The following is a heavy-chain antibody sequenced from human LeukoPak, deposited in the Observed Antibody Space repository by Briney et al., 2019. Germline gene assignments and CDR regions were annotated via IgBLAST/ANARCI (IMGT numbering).Heavy chain of an antibody. J-gene: IGHJ4*02. V-gene: IGHV5-51*01. CDR3: ARGSMVRGVIHYFDY. CDR1: GYSFTSYW. CDR2: IYPGDSDT. Sequence: PGESLKISCKGSGYSFTSYWIGWVRQMPGKGLEWMGIIYPGDSDTRYSPSFQGQVTISADKSISTAYLQWSSLKASDAVMYYCARGSMVRGVIHYFDYWGQGTLVTVSS. D-gene: IGHD3-10*01.